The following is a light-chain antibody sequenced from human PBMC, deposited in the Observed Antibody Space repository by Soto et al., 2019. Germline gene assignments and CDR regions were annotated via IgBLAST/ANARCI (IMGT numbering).Light chain of an antibody. CDR2: DAS. CDR3: QHYNSYSEA. CDR1: QSISSW. Sequence: DIQMTQSASTLSASVGDRVTITCRASQSISSWLAWYQQKPGKAPKLLIYDASSLESGVPSRFSGSVSGTEFNLTISSLQTDDFATYYCQHYNSYSEAFGQGTKVDIK. J-gene: IGKJ1*01. V-gene: IGKV1-5*01.